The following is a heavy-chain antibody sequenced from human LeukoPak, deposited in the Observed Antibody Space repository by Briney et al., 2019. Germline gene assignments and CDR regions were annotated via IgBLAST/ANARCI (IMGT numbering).Heavy chain of an antibody. CDR2: INHSGST. V-gene: IGHV4-34*01. CDR3: ARKSYYDSSARGAFDI. D-gene: IGHD3-22*01. CDR1: GGSFSGYC. J-gene: IGHJ3*02. Sequence: PSETLSLTCAVYGGSFSGYCWSWIRQPPGKGLEWIGEINHSGSTNYNPSLKSRVTISVDTSKNQFSLKLSSVTAADTAVYYCARKSYYDSSARGAFDIWGQGTMVTVSS.